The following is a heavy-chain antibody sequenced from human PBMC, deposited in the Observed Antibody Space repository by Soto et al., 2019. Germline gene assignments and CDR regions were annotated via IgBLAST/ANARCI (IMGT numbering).Heavy chain of an antibody. D-gene: IGHD3-22*01. J-gene: IGHJ4*02. CDR3: ASADYYYDSSGYYYGTFDY. CDR1: GGSVSSGSYY. V-gene: IGHV4-61*01. CDR2: IYYSGST. Sequence: SETLSLTCTVSGGSVSSGSYYWSWIRQPPGKGLEWIGYIYYSGSTNYNPSLKSRVTISVDTAKNQFSLKLSSVTAADTAVYYCASADYYYDSSGYYYGTFDYWGQGTLVTVSS.